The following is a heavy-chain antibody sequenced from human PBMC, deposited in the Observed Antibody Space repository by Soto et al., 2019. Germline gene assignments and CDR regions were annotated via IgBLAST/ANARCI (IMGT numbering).Heavy chain of an antibody. CDR2: ISSSGSTI. J-gene: IGHJ3*02. Sequence: FLRLSCAAPGFTFSDYYMSWIRQAPGKGLEWVSYISSSGSTIYYADSVKGRFTISRDNAKNSLYLQMNSLRAEDTAVYYCARDPPENYYYDSSGFNDAFDIWGQGTMVTVSS. CDR3: ARDPPENYYYDSSGFNDAFDI. CDR1: GFTFSDYY. D-gene: IGHD3-22*01. V-gene: IGHV3-11*01.